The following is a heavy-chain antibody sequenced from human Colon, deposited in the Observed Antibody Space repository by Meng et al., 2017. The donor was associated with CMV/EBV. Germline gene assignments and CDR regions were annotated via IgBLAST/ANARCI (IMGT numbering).Heavy chain of an antibody. Sequence: GGSLRLSCAASGFTFSTYDMHWVRQVTGKSLEWVSVIASGGNTYYPGSVKGRFTISRENAKNSLYLQIDNLRAGDTAVYYCARQLVSDCSSGSCTYYYYGMDLWGQGTAVTVSS. D-gene: IGHD2-15*01. CDR2: IASGGNT. J-gene: IGHJ6*02. V-gene: IGHV3-13*01. CDR1: GFTFSTYD. CDR3: ARQLVSDCSSGSCTYYYYGMDL.